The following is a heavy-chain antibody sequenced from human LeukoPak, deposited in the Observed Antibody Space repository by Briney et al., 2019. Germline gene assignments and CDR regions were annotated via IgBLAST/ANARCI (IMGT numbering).Heavy chain of an antibody. V-gene: IGHV3-64D*06. CDR1: RLTFSKYA. CDR2: ISGNGGST. D-gene: IGHD2-15*01. Sequence: GGSLRLSCVTSRLTFSKYAMSGVRQAPGKGLEYVSAISGNGGSTYYADSVKGRFTISRDNSKNTLYLQMSSLRPEDTAVYYCVKGGGGKSRYGNFDYWGQGTLVTVSS. J-gene: IGHJ4*02. CDR3: VKGGGGKSRYGNFDY.